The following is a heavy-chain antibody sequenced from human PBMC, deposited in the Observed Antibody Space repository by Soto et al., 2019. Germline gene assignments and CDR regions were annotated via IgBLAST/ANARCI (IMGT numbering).Heavy chain of an antibody. Sequence: EPQLVESGGTLVQPGGSLRLSCVASGFSFSTYEMMWVRQAPGKGLEWISYISRSGSNIYYADSVRGRFAISRDNAKNSLYLQMDSLGADDTAVYFCARDDKESSDIRIKFYYGMDVWGQGTTVTVSS. CDR3: ARDDKESSDIRIKFYYGMDV. CDR2: ISRSGSNI. J-gene: IGHJ6*02. CDR1: GFSFSTYE. V-gene: IGHV3-48*03. D-gene: IGHD5-12*01.